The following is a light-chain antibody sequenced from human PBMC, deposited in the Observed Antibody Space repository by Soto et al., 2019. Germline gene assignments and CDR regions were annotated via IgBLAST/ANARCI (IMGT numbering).Light chain of an antibody. Sequence: IQMTQSPSSLSVSVGYTVTITCRASQRISTFLNWYQQKPGKAPKLLIFAASSLQSGVPSRFSGSRSGPDFTLTISSLQPEDFATYYCQQSYSSPPTFGQGTKVDIK. V-gene: IGKV1-39*01. CDR3: QQSYSSPPT. J-gene: IGKJ1*01. CDR2: AAS. CDR1: QRISTF.